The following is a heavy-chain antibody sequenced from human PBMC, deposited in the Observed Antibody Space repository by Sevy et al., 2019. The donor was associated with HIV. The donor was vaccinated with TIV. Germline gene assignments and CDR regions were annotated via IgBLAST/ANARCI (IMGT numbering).Heavy chain of an antibody. J-gene: IGHJ6*02. V-gene: IGHV3-30*03. CDR3: ARGGSWDDYYYGVDV. Sequence: GGSLRLSCVGSGFTFRNFGVHWLRQAPGKGLEWLSVVSYDGSSKYYVDSVKGRFIVSRDNSKNTLYLQMNSLRTEDSAVYYCARGGSWDDYYYGVDVWGQGTLVSVSS. CDR2: VSYDGSSK. CDR1: GFTFRNFG. D-gene: IGHD1-26*01.